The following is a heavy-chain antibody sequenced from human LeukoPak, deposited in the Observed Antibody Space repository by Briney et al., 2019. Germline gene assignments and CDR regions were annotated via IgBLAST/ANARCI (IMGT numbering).Heavy chain of an antibody. J-gene: IGHJ4*02. Sequence: PSETLSLTCTVSGGSISSYYWSWIRQPPGKGLEWIGYIYYSGSTNYNPSLKSRVTISVDTSKNQFSLKLSSVTAADTAVYYCARAVAKGYFDYWGQGTLVTVSS. D-gene: IGHD4-23*01. CDR3: ARAVAKGYFDY. CDR1: GGSISSYY. V-gene: IGHV4-59*01. CDR2: IYYSGST.